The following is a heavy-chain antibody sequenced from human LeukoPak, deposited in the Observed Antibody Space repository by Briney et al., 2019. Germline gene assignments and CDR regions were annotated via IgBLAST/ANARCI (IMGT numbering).Heavy chain of an antibody. CDR2: ISSSGSTI. CDR3: ARRDGSTWSIDY. D-gene: IGHD6-13*01. J-gene: IGHJ4*02. V-gene: IGHV3-48*03. Sequence: PGGSLRLSCAASGFTFSSYEMNWVRQAPGKGLEWVSYISSSGSTIYYADSLKGRVTISRDNAKNSLYLQMNSLRAEDTAVYYCARRDGSTWSIDYWGQGTLVTVSS. CDR1: GFTFSSYE.